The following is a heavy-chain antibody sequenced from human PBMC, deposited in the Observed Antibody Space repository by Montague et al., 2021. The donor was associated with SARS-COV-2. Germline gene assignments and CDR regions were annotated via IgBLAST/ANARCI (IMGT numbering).Heavy chain of an antibody. CDR3: VGDAYNPLVGN. V-gene: IGHV4-61*02. CDR2: IYVTGST. Sequence: TLSLTCTVSGGAINSGDFYWSWIRQPAGKGLEWIGRIYVTGSTRSSPSLESRVTMSIDTAKGQFSLKLSSVTAADTGVYCCVGDAYNPLVGNWGQGTLVTVSS. J-gene: IGHJ4*02. CDR1: GGAINSGDFY. D-gene: IGHD2-21*01.